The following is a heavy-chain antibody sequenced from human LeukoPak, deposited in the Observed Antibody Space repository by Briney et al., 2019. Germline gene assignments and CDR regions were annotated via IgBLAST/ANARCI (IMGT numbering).Heavy chain of an antibody. D-gene: IGHD3-10*01. CDR1: GYTFTSYG. V-gene: IGHV1-18*01. Sequence: ASVKVSCKASGYTFTSYGINWVRQAPGQGLEWMGWISVYNGNTKNAQKFQGRVTMTTDTSTSTAYMELRSLRSDDTAVYYCARDSLGRWFGELSAFDIWGLGTMVTVSS. J-gene: IGHJ3*02. CDR2: ISVYNGNT. CDR3: ARDSLGRWFGELSAFDI.